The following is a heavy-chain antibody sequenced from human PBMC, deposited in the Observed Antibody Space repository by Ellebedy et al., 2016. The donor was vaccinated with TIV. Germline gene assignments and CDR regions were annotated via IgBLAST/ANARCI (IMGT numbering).Heavy chain of an antibody. J-gene: IGHJ5*02. CDR3: ARDFLRAPDGSESYNNWFDP. D-gene: IGHD3-10*01. CDR1: GGTFSSYT. CDR2: IIPFFGTA. Sequence: ASVKVSXXASGGTFSSYTISWVRQAPGQGLEWMGGIIPFFGTANYAQKFQDRVTITADESTRTAYMELSSLRSEDTAVYYCARDFLRAPDGSESYNNWFDPWGQGTLVTVSS. V-gene: IGHV1-69*13.